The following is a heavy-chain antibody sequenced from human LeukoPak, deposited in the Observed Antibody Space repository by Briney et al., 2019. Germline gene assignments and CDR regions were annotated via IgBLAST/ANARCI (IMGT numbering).Heavy chain of an antibody. CDR1: GGTFSNFA. Sequence: SVKVSCKASGGTFSNFAINWVRQAPGQGLEWMGGIFPIFGTAHYAQKFQGRVTITADESTSTAYMELRSLRSEDTAMYYCARGWLAETTVVTPYNYWGQGTLVTVSS. CDR3: ARGWLAETTVVTPYNY. CDR2: IFPIFGTA. V-gene: IGHV1-69*01. D-gene: IGHD4-23*01. J-gene: IGHJ4*02.